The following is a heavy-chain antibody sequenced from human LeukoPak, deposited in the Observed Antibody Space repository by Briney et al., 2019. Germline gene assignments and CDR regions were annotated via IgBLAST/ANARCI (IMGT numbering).Heavy chain of an antibody. CDR1: GGSISSGGYY. J-gene: IGHJ4*02. V-gene: IGHV4-31*03. CDR3: XXXRLVNDFWSGYYRDYFDY. D-gene: IGHD3-3*01. CDR2: IYYSGST. Sequence: SQTLSLTCTVSGGSISSGGYYWSWIRQHPGKGLEWIGYIYYSGSTYYNPSLKSRVTISVDTSKNQFSLKLSSVTAADTAVYYXXXXRLVNDFWSGYYRDYFDYWGQGTLVTVSS.